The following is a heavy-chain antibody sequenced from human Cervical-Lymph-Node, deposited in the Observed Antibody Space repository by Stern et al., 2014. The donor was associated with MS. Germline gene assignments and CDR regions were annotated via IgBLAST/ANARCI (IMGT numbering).Heavy chain of an antibody. J-gene: IGHJ4*02. Sequence: MQSGPTLVKPTQTLTLTCTFSGFSLSTSGVGVGWIRQPPGKALEWLAFIYWDDSKRYSPSLKNRLTITKDTSKNQVVLTMNNMDPVDTATFYCATHAPGVVPAALDYWGQGTLVTVS. V-gene: IGHV2-5*02. CDR1: GFSLSTSGVG. CDR3: ATHAPGVVPAALDY. D-gene: IGHD2-2*01. CDR2: IYWDDSK.